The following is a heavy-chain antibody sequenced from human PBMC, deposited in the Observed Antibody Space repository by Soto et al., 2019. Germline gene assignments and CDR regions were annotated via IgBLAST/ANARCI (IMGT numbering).Heavy chain of an antibody. J-gene: IGHJ4*02. V-gene: IGHV2-5*01. CDR1: GFSLSTSGVG. Sequence: QITLKESGPPLVKPTQTLTLTCTFSGFSLSTSGVGVGWIRQPPGKALEWLALIYWNDDKRYSPSLKSRLTITKDTSKNQVVLTMTNMDPVDTATYYCTHTGYDILTGYYIDFDYWGQGTLVTVSS. CDR3: THTGYDILTGYYIDFDY. D-gene: IGHD3-9*01. CDR2: IYWNDDK.